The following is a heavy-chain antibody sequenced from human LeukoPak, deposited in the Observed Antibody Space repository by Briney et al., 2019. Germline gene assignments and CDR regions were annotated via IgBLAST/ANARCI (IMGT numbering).Heavy chain of an antibody. CDR2: IYYCGSS. Sequence: SETLSLTCTVSGGSISSYYWCWIRQPPGQGLEWNGYIYYCGSSNYNPYLKDRVTISVATSKNQFSLQLSSVTAADTAAYYCARGFYGSGSYSSPGFHAFDVWGQGTMVTVSS. V-gene: IGHV4-59*08. CDR3: ARGFYGSGSYSSPGFHAFDV. J-gene: IGHJ3*01. D-gene: IGHD3-10*01. CDR1: GGSISSYY.